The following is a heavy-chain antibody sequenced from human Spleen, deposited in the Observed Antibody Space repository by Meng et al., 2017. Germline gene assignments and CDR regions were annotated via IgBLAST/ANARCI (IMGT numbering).Heavy chain of an antibody. CDR3: ARWRLYSSGWYYFDY. J-gene: IGHJ4*02. D-gene: IGHD6-19*01. CDR1: GFTFSSYA. V-gene: IGHV3-30*01. Sequence: VLLVGSGGGVVQPGRPLRLSCAASGFTFSSYAMHWVRQAPGKGLEWVAVISYDGSNKYYADSVKGRFTISRDNSKNTLYLQMNSLRAEDTAVYYCARWRLYSSGWYYFDYWGQGTLVTVSS. CDR2: ISYDGSNK.